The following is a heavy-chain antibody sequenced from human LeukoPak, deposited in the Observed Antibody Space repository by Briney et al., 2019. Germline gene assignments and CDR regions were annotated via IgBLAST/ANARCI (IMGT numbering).Heavy chain of an antibody. CDR3: ARASRKSGFWSGYPTDWPYYYYMDV. Sequence: ASVKVSCKASGGTFSSYAISWVRQAPGQGLEWMGGIIPIFGTANYAQKFQGRVTITTDESTSTAYMELSSLRSEDTAVYYCARASRKSGFWSGYPTDWPYYYYMDVWGKGTTVTVSS. CDR2: IIPIFGTA. CDR1: GGTFSSYA. D-gene: IGHD3-3*01. J-gene: IGHJ6*03. V-gene: IGHV1-69*05.